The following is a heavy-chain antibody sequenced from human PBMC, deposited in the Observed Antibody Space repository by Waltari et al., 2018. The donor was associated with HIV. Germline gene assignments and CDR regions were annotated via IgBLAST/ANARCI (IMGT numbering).Heavy chain of an antibody. D-gene: IGHD2-21*01. V-gene: IGHV1-69*04. Sequence: QVRLVQSGAEVKKPGSSVKISCKASGGTFGSYAITWVRQAPGQGLEWMVRIIPSLGTTNYVQNFQDRVTITADKSTSTAYMELSSLRYEDTAVFFCARGIYSSSWDRFYGMDVWGQGTTVTVSS. CDR1: GGTFGSYA. J-gene: IGHJ6*02. CDR3: ARGIYSSSWDRFYGMDV. CDR2: IIPSLGTT.